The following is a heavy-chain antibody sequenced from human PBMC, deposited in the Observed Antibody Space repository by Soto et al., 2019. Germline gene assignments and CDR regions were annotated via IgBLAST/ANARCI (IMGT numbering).Heavy chain of an antibody. V-gene: IGHV4-31*03. CDR2: IYYSGST. D-gene: IGHD3-16*01. CDR3: ATSFGGAYYGMDV. CDR1: GGSISSGGYY. J-gene: IGHJ6*02. Sequence: PSETLSLTCTVSGGSISSGGYYWSWIRQHPGKGLEWIGYIYYSGSTYYNPSLKSRVTISVDTSKNQFSLKLNSVTAADTAVYYCATSFGGAYYGMDVWGQGTTVTVSS.